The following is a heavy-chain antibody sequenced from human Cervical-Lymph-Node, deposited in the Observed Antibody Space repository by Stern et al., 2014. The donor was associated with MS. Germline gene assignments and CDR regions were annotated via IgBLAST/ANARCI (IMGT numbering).Heavy chain of an antibody. J-gene: IGHJ4*02. V-gene: IGHV4-31*03. Sequence: QVQLQESGPGLVKPSQTLSLTCTVSGGSISSGGYYWSWLRQHPGKGLEWIVYIYYSDSTYYSPSLRSRVTISVDTSKNQFSLKLSSVPAADTAVYYCARMPWGWDNAYYFDYWGQGTLVTVSS. CDR2: IYYSDST. D-gene: IGHD1/OR15-1a*01. CDR1: GGSISSGGYY. CDR3: ARMPWGWDNAYYFDY.